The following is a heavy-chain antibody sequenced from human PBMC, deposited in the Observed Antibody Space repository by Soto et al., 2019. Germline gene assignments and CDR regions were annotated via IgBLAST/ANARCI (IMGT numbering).Heavy chain of an antibody. CDR1: GGSLSSYY. D-gene: IGHD6-19*01. J-gene: IGHJ4*02. CDR3: ARAHTGGWYVTDH. Sequence: SETLSLTCTVSGGSLSSYYWTWIRQPPGKGLEWIGYVYSTGATNYNPSLRSRVTMSIDASKNQFSLKVRSVTAADTAVYFCARAHTGGWYVTDHWAQGTLVTVYS. V-gene: IGHV4-59*01. CDR2: VYSTGAT.